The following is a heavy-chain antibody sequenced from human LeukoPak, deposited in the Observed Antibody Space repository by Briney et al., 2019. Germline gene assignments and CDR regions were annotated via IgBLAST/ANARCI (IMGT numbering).Heavy chain of an antibody. J-gene: IGHJ4*02. CDR2: TSSSDAGK. Sequence: GGSLRLSCVVSGFPLSSYAMSWVRRSPGKGLEWVSATSSSDAGKYYADSVRGRFTISRDNSRNTVYLQMNSLRAEDAAIYYCAKAPVTSCRGAFCYPFDSWGQGTRVTVSS. CDR1: GFPLSSYA. D-gene: IGHD2-15*01. V-gene: IGHV3-23*01. CDR3: AKAPVTSCRGAFCYPFDS.